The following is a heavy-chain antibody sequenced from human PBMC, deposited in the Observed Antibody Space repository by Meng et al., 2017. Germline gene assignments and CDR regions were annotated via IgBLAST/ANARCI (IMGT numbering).Heavy chain of an antibody. CDR2: IYYSGST. CDR3: ARDRLWVRKNWFDP. CDR1: GGSISSSSYY. J-gene: IGHJ5*02. Sequence: PPRQESGPGPVKPSETLSLTCTVSGGSISSSSYYWGWIRQPPGKGLEWIGSIYYSGSTYYNPSLKSRVTISVDTSKNQFSLKLSSVTAADTAVYYCARDRLWVRKNWFDPWGQGTLVTVSS. V-gene: IGHV4-39*07. D-gene: IGHD5-12*01.